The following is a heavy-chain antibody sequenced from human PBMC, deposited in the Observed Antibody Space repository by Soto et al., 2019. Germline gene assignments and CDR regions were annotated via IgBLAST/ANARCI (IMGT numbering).Heavy chain of an antibody. CDR3: ARGTPAINFDY. J-gene: IGHJ4*02. CDR1: GGSISSSSYY. D-gene: IGHD5-18*01. Sequence: QLQLQESGPGLVKPSETLSLTCTVSGGSISSSSYYWGWIRQPPGKGLEWIGSIYYSGSTYYNPSLKSRVTISVDTSKNQFSLKLSSVTAADTAVYYCARGTPAINFDYWGQGTLVTVSS. V-gene: IGHV4-39*01. CDR2: IYYSGST.